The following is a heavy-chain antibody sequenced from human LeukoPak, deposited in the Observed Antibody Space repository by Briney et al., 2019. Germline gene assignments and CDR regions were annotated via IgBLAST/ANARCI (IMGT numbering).Heavy chain of an antibody. J-gene: IGHJ4*02. CDR3: AKDRNGGNYFDY. Sequence: PGGSLRLSCAASGFTFSSYGMHWVRQAPGKGLEGVAFIRYDGSNKYYADSVKGRFTISRDISKNTLYLQMNSLRAEDTAVYYCAKDRNGGNYFDYWGQGTLVTVSS. CDR1: GFTFSSYG. V-gene: IGHV3-30*02. CDR2: IRYDGSNK. D-gene: IGHD4-23*01.